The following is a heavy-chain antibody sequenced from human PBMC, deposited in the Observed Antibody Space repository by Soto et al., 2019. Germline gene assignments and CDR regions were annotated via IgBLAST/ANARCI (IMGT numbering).Heavy chain of an antibody. CDR2: IYHSGST. Sequence: SETLSLTCAVSGYSISSGYYWGWIRQTPGKGLERIASIYHSGSTYYNPSLKSRVTISVDTSKNQFSLKLTSVTAADTAVYYCARGAATVTPGWFDPWGHGIMVTVSS. CDR3: ARGAATVTPGWFDP. D-gene: IGHD4-17*01. V-gene: IGHV4-38-2*01. J-gene: IGHJ5*02. CDR1: GYSISSGYY.